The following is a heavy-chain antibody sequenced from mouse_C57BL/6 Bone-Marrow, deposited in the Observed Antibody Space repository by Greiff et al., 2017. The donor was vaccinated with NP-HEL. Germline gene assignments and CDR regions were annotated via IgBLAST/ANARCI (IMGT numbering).Heavy chain of an antibody. J-gene: IGHJ4*01. CDR3: AREGGLRRRTYAMDY. CDR1: GFTFSDYY. V-gene: IGHV5-16*01. D-gene: IGHD2-4*01. Sequence: EVQVVESEEGLVQPGSSMKLSCTASGFTFSDYYMAWVRQVPEKGLEWVANINYDGSSTYYLDSLKSRFIISRDNAKNILYLQMSSLKSEDTATYYCAREGGLRRRTYAMDYWGQGTSVTVSS. CDR2: INYDGSST.